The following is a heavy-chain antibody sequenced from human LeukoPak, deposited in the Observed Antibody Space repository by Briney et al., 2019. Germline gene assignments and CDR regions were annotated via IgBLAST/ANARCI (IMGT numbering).Heavy chain of an antibody. CDR1: GGTFSSYA. V-gene: IGHV1-69*13. Sequence: SVKVSCKASGGTFSSYAISWVRQAPGQGLEWMGGIIPIFGTANYAQKFQGRVTITADESTSTAYMELSSLRSEDTAMYYCARYSRGDYGPLNYWGQGTLVTVSS. CDR2: IIPIFGTA. CDR3: ARYSRGDYGPLNY. J-gene: IGHJ4*02. D-gene: IGHD4-17*01.